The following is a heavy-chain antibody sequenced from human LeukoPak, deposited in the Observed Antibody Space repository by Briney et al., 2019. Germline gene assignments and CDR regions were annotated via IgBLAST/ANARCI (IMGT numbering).Heavy chain of an antibody. Sequence: GGSLRLSCAASGFTSSNAWMSWVRQAPGKGLEWVAFIRYDGSNKYYADSVKGRFTISRDNSKNTLYLQMNSLRAEDTAVYYCAKEDIVATMFDYWGQGTLVTVSS. CDR1: GFTSSNAW. CDR3: AKEDIVATMFDY. D-gene: IGHD5-12*01. CDR2: IRYDGSNK. J-gene: IGHJ4*02. V-gene: IGHV3-30*02.